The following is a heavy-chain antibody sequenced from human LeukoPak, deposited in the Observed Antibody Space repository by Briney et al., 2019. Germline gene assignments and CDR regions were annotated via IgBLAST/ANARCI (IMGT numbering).Heavy chain of an antibody. CDR1: GYTFTGYC. D-gene: IGHD5-12*01. V-gene: IGHV1-2*02. CDR2: INPNSGDT. CDR3: ATNIVATYTGSDY. J-gene: IGHJ4*02. Sequence: GASVKVSCKASGYTFTGYCMHWVRQAPGQGLEWMGWINPNSGDTNYAQQFQGRVTMTRDMSISTAYMELSRLRSDDTAVYYCATNIVATYTGSDYWGQGTLVTVSS.